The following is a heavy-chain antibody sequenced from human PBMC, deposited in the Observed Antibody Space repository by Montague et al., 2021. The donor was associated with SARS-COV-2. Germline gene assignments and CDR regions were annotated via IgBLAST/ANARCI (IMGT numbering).Heavy chain of an antibody. CDR1: GYTFTSYD. D-gene: IGHD2-2*01. CDR3: ARGAKYQLLFNYYYYMDV. V-gene: IGHV1-8*01. Sequence: SVKVSCKASGYTFTSYDINWVRQATGQGLEWMGRMNPNSGNTGYAQKFQGRVTMTRNTSISTAYMELSSLRSEDTAVYYCARGAKYQLLFNYYYYMDVWGKGTTVTVSS. J-gene: IGHJ6*03. CDR2: MNPNSGNT.